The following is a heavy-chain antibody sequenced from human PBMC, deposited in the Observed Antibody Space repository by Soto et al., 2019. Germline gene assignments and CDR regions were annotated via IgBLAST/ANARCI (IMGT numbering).Heavy chain of an antibody. CDR2: IYSSGST. Sequence: PSETLSLTCTVSGGSIGGYYWTWIRQPPGKGLEWIGYIYSSGSTNYHPSLKSRVTISVDTSKNQFSLKLSSVTAADTAVYYCARRNNSGWAHFDYWGQGILVTVSS. J-gene: IGHJ4*02. V-gene: IGHV4-59*01. CDR3: ARRNNSGWAHFDY. D-gene: IGHD6-19*01. CDR1: GGSIGGYY.